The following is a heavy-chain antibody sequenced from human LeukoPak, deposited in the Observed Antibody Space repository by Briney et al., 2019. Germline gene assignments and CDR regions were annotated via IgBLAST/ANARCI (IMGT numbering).Heavy chain of an antibody. V-gene: IGHV1-69*13. CDR3: ARGMSGYYTYYYYYMDV. CDR2: IIPIFGTA. D-gene: IGHD3-3*01. J-gene: IGHJ6*03. Sequence: GASVKVSCKASGGTFSSHAMNWVRQAPGQGLEWMGGIIPIFGTANYAQKFQGRVTITADESTSTAYMELSSLRSEDTAVYYCARGMSGYYTYYYYYMDVWGKGTTVTVSS. CDR1: GGTFSSHA.